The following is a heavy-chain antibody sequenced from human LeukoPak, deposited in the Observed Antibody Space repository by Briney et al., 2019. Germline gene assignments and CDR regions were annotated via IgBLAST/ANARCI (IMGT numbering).Heavy chain of an antibody. V-gene: IGHV3-53*01. CDR3: ARGPAGYN. D-gene: IGHD1-1*01. Sequence: GGSLRLSCAASGLTVRSNHMSWVRQAPGKGLEWVSVIYSGGSTDYADSVKGRFTISRDNLKNPLYLQMNTLRAEDTAVYYCARGPAGYNWGQGTLVTVSS. CDR2: IYSGGST. CDR1: GLTVRSNH. J-gene: IGHJ4*02.